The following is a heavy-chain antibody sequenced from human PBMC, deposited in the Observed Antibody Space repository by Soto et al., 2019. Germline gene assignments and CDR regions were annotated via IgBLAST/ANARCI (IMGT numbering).Heavy chain of an antibody. J-gene: IGHJ4*02. CDR2: IYYSGTT. CDR1: GGSISSGGYN. CDR3: AREPSI. Sequence: QVQLQESGPGLVKPSQTLSLTCTVSGGSISSGGYNWTWIRQHPGKGLEWIGYIYYSGTTYYNPSLKSRLTISVDTSKNQFSLKLSSVTAADTAVYYCAREPSIWGQGTLVTVSS. V-gene: IGHV4-31*03.